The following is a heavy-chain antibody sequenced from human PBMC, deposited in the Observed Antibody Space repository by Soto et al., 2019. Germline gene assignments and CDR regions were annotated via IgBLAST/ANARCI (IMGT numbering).Heavy chain of an antibody. CDR3: ARDRVGSSWTGFDY. Sequence: QVQLVESGGGVVQPGRSLRLSCAASGFTFSSYAMHWVRQAPGKGLEWVAVISYDGSNKYYADSVKGRFTISRDNSKNTLYLQMNSLRAEDTAVYYCARDRVGSSWTGFDYWGQGTLVTVSS. CDR2: ISYDGSNK. CDR1: GFTFSSYA. J-gene: IGHJ4*02. V-gene: IGHV3-30-3*01. D-gene: IGHD6-13*01.